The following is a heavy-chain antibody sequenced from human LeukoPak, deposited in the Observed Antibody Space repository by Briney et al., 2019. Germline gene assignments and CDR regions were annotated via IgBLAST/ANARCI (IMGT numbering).Heavy chain of an antibody. CDR3: ARDRADFNYYDSSGPFDY. Sequence: GASVTVSFTASGGTFSSYAISWVRQAPGQGLEWMGGIIPIFGTANYAQKFQGRVTITADESTSTAYMELSSLRSEDTAVYYCARDRADFNYYDSSGPFDYWGQGTLVTVSS. CDR1: GGTFSSYA. D-gene: IGHD3-22*01. J-gene: IGHJ4*02. V-gene: IGHV1-69*13. CDR2: IIPIFGTA.